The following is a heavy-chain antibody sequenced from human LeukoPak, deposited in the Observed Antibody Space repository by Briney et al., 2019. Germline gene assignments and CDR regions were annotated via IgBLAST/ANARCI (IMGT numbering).Heavy chain of an antibody. CDR2: IIPIFGTA. CDR1: GGTFSSYA. D-gene: IGHD3-10*01. V-gene: IGHV1-69*06. J-gene: IGHJ4*02. CDR3: ARDLKYMVRGVIIHYYFDY. Sequence: SVKVSCKASGGTFSSYAISWVRQAPGQGLEWMGGIIPIFGTANYAQKFQGRVTITADKSTSTAYMELSSLRSEDTAVYYCARDLKYMVRGVIIHYYFDYWGQGTLVTVSS.